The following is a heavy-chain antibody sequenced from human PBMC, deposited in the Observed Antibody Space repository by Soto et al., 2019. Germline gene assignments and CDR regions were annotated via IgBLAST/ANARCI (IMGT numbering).Heavy chain of an antibody. V-gene: IGHV4-31*03. D-gene: IGHD2-8*01. J-gene: IGHJ4*02. CDR2: IYYSGST. CDR1: GGSISSGGYY. Sequence: SETLSLTCTVSGGSISSGGYYWSWIRQHPGKGLEWIGYIYYSGSTYYNPSLKSRVTISVDTSKNQFSLKLSSVTAADTAVYYCATLHRGYCTNGVCYPPRIAAAGTFDYWGQGTLVTVSS. CDR3: ATLHRGYCTNGVCYPPRIAAAGTFDY.